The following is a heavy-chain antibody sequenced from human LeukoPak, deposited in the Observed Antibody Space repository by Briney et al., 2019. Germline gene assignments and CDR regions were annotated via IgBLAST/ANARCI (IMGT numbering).Heavy chain of an antibody. V-gene: IGHV4-59*01. Sequence: PSETLSLTCTVSGGSISSYYWSWIRQPPGKGLERIWDIYYSGSSNYNPAPKSRVTISVETSKNQFSLKLSSVTAADTAVYYCARGLGFGESSYYYYYMDVWGKGTTVTVSS. CDR1: GGSISSYY. J-gene: IGHJ6*03. D-gene: IGHD3-10*01. CDR2: IYYSGSS. CDR3: ARGLGFGESSYYYYYMDV.